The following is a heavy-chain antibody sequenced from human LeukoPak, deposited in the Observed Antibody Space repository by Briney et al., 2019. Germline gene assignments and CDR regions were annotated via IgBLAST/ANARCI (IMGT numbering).Heavy chain of an antibody. Sequence: SGFTFSXXXXXWXXXAPGXXLEWVSSISSSSSYIYYADSVKGRFTISRDNAKNSLYLQMNSLRAEDTAVYYCARGNGIFDYWGQGTLVTVSS. CDR1: GFTFSXXX. CDR3: ARGNGIFDY. V-gene: IGHV3-21*01. J-gene: IGHJ4*02. CDR2: ISSSSSYI.